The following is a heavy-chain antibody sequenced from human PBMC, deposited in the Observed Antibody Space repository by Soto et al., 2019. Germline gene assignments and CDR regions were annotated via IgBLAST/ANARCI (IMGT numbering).Heavy chain of an antibody. CDR2: ISYTGST. CDR3: VRRRQPNDHWF. CDR1: GDSISSDFNY. D-gene: IGHD1-1*01. J-gene: IGHJ4*02. Sequence: QLQLQESGPGLVKPSETLSLSCTVSGDSISSDFNYWGWIRQPPGKGLEWIGSISYTGSTYYNLSLESRVTISVDTSKNQFSLKLSSVTAADTAVYYCVRRRQPNDHWFWGQGSQVTVFS. V-gene: IGHV4-39*01.